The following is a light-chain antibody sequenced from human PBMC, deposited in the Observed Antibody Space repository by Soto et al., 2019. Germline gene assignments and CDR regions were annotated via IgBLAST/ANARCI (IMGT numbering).Light chain of an antibody. V-gene: IGLV2-14*01. CDR2: DVS. J-gene: IGLJ2*01. Sequence: QSVLTQPASVSGSPGQSITISCTGTSSDVGGYNYVSWYQQNPGKAPKLMIYDVSNRPSGVSNRFSGSKSGNTASLTISGLQAADEADYYCNSYTSSSTVVFGGGTKLTVL. CDR1: SSDVGGYNY. CDR3: NSYTSSSTVV.